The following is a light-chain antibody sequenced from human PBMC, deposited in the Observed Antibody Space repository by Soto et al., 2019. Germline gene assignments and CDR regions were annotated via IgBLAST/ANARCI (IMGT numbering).Light chain of an antibody. CDR2: DAS. CDR3: QQFNSYPHT. CDR1: QGISSA. Sequence: AIQLTQSPSSLSASVGDRVTITCRASQGISSALAWYQQKPGKAPKLLIYDASSLESGVPSRFGGSGSGTDFTLTISSLQPEDFATYYCQQFNSYPHTFGQGTRLEIK. V-gene: IGKV1-13*02. J-gene: IGKJ5*01.